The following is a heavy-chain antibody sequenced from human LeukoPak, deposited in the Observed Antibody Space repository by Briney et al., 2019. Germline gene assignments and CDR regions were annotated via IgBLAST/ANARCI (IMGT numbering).Heavy chain of an antibody. Sequence: PGGSLRLSCAASEFTFSSNWMHWVRHAPGKGLMWVSRINSDGSITTYADSVKGRFTISRDNSKNTLYLQMNSLRAEDTAVYYCAKWGDYDVLTGYYVSDYWGQGTLVTVSS. CDR3: AKWGDYDVLTGYYVSDY. V-gene: IGHV3-74*01. CDR1: EFTFSSNW. J-gene: IGHJ4*02. D-gene: IGHD3-9*01. CDR2: INSDGSIT.